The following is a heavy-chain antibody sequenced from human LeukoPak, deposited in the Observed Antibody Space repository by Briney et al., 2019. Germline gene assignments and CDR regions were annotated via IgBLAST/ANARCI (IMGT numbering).Heavy chain of an antibody. V-gene: IGHV3-33*01. D-gene: IGHD2-15*01. CDR2: IWYDGSTE. Sequence: GGSLRLSCAASGFTFRSYAMHWVRQAPGKGLEWEAVIWYDGSTEYYADSVKGRFTISRDNSKNTLYVQMNSLRAEDTAVYYCARQPLVGGAPFDYWGQGTLVTVSS. CDR3: ARQPLVGGAPFDY. J-gene: IGHJ4*02. CDR1: GFTFRSYA.